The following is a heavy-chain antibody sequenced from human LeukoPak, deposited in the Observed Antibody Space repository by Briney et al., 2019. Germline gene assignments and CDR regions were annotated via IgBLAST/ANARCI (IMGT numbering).Heavy chain of an antibody. J-gene: IGHJ4*02. CDR2: IDHSGST. CDR1: GGSFSGYY. V-gene: IGHV4-34*01. D-gene: IGHD5-18*01. CDR3: ARGPRGYSYGGSFFTY. Sequence: PSETLSLTCAVYGGSFSGYYWSWIRQPPGKGLEWIGEIDHSGSTNYNPSLKSRVTISVDTSKNQFSLKLSSVTAADTAVYYCARGPRGYSYGGSFFTYWGQGTLVTVSS.